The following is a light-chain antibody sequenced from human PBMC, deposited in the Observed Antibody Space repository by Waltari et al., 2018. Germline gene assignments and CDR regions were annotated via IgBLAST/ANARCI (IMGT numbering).Light chain of an antibody. CDR1: SPNIGSNY. CDR3: AAWDDSLSGPV. J-gene: IGLJ3*02. Sequence: QSVLTQPPSASGTPGQRVTLPCSGTSPNIGSNYLSWYPQLPGTAPKLLIYRNNQRPSGVPDRFSGSKSGTSASLAISGLRSEDEADYYCAAWDDSLSGPVFGGGTKLTVL. CDR2: RNN. V-gene: IGLV1-47*01.